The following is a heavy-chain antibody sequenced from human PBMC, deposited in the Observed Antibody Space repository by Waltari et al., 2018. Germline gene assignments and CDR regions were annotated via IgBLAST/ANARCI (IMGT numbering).Heavy chain of an antibody. CDR1: GFMFSGYW. J-gene: IGHJ4*02. D-gene: IGHD3-22*01. V-gene: IGHV3-74*01. Sequence: EVHLVESGGGLVQPGGSLRLSCAASGFMFSGYWMHWVRQAPGKGLVWVSRISRDGTITDYADSVKGRFTISRDNAKNTLYLQMNSLRAEDTAVYYCTSHYYDNDAYYDVYWGQGTLVTVSS. CDR2: ISRDGTIT. CDR3: TSHYYDNDAYYDVY.